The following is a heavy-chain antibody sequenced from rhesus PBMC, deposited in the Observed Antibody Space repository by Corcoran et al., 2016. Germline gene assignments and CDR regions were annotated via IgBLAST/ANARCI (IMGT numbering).Heavy chain of an antibody. CDR2: IGGSSGRT. CDR3: ARGHNWNYGAFDF. J-gene: IGHJ3*01. CDR1: GYSISSGYG. D-gene: IGHD1-26*01. V-gene: IGHV4-127*01. Sequence: QVQLQESGPGLVKPSETLSLTCAASGYSISSGYGWSWIRQPPGKGLEWIGYIGGSSGRTNYNPSLKSRVTISKDTSKNQFSLKLSSVTAADTAVYYCARGHNWNYGAFDFWGQGLRVTVSS.